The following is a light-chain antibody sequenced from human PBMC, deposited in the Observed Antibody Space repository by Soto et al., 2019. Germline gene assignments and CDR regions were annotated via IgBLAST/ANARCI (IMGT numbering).Light chain of an antibody. Sequence: DMVMTQSPLSLPVTPGEPASISCRSSQSLLHSNGYNYLDWYLQKPGQSPQLLIFLGSNRASGVPDRFSGSGSGTDFTLKISRVEAADVGVYYCMQALQAPYTFGLGTKLEIK. CDR3: MQALQAPYT. V-gene: IGKV2-28*01. J-gene: IGKJ2*01. CDR1: QSLLHSNGYNY. CDR2: LGS.